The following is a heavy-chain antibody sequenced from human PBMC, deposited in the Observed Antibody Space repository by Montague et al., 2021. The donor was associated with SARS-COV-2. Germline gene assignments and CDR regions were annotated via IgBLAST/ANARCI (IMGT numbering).Heavy chain of an antibody. D-gene: IGHD4-23*01. Sequence: PALVKPTQTLTLTCTFSGFSLISDGVGVGWIRQPPGKALEWLALIFWNDDKYYSTSLKTRLTISKDTSKNQVVLTMTNMDPVDTATYYCARSYGTTVVTRAFGYWGQGTLVTVSS. CDR2: IFWNDDK. CDR3: ARSYGTTVVTRAFGY. V-gene: IGHV2-70*01. J-gene: IGHJ4*02. CDR1: GFSLISDGVG.